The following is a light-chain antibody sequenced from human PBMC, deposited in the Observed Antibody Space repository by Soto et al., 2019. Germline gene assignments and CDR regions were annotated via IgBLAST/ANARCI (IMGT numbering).Light chain of an antibody. V-gene: IGKV1-5*01. CDR1: QSISTW. CDR2: DAS. J-gene: IGKJ1*01. CDR3: QQYNSFSWT. Sequence: IRMTQSPSSFSASTGDRVTITCRASQSISTWLAWYQQKPGKAPKLLIYDASSLEGGVPSRFSGSGSGTEFTLTISGLQPDDFATYYCQQYNSFSWTFGQGTKVDIK.